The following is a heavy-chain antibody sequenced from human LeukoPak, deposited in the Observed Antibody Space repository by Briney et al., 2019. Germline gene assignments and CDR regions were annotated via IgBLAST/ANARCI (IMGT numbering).Heavy chain of an antibody. CDR1: GFTFSDYG. Sequence: GRCRRLSCAAAGFTFSDYGMGWVRQTAGEGLEWVSSIIISSSYKYYADSVEGRFTISRDNAKNSLCLEMNSLRVEDTAVYYCARDPSIVVVTANLDGSAFDIWGQGTMVTVSS. CDR3: ARDPSIVVVTANLDGSAFDI. J-gene: IGHJ3*02. D-gene: IGHD2-21*02. V-gene: IGHV3-21*01. CDR2: IIISSSYK.